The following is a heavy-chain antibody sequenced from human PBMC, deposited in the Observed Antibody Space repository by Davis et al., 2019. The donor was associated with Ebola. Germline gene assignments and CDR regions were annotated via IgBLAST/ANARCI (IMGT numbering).Heavy chain of an antibody. D-gene: IGHD2/OR15-2a*01. CDR2: ISTSNSYI. CDR1: GVSPSGSQ. V-gene: IGHV3-21*03. CDR3: ARVGIWYGGDLVY. J-gene: IGHJ4*02. Sequence: EPLSLTCAASGVSPSGSQFARARFPPGTWQEWVSSISTSNSYIYYADSVKGRFTISRDNAKNSLYLQMNSLRAEDTTVYYCARVGIWYGGDLVYWGQGTLGGVSS.